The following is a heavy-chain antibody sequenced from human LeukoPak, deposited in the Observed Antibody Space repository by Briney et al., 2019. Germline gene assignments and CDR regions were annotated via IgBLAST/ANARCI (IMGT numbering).Heavy chain of an antibody. V-gene: IGHV4-34*01. CDR1: GGSFSGYY. Sequence: SETLSLTCAVYGGSFSGYYWSWIRQPPGKGLEWIGEINHSGSTNYNPSLKSRVTISVDTSKNQFSLKLSSVTAADTAVYYCARGQGYSYVTRVGVPPDYWGQGTLVTVSS. CDR2: INHSGST. D-gene: IGHD5-18*01. CDR3: ARGQGYSYVTRVGVPPDY. J-gene: IGHJ4*02.